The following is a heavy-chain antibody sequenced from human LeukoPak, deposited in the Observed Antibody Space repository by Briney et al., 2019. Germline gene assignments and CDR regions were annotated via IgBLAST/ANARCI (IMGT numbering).Heavy chain of an antibody. CDR1: GGSISSSNYY. J-gene: IGHJ5*02. D-gene: IGHD2-15*01. Sequence: SETLPLTCTVSGGSISSSNYYWGWIRQPPGQGLEWIGSIYYSGSTYYNPSLKSRVTISVDTSKNQFSLKLSSVTAADTAVYYCARLDGYCSGGSCYSVSFVDPWGQGTLVTVSS. CDR3: ARLDGYCSGGSCYSVSFVDP. CDR2: IYYSGST. V-gene: IGHV4-39*01.